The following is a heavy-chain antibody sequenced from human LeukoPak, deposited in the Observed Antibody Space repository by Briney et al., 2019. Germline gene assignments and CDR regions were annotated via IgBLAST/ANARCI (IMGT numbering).Heavy chain of an antibody. J-gene: IGHJ4*02. CDR2: ISGSGGST. V-gene: IGHV3-23*01. CDR3: AKAIVVVPAAIDY. Sequence: PGGSLRLSCAASGFTFSSYAMSWVRQAPGKGLEWVSAISGSGGSTYCADSVKGRFTISRDNSKNTLYLQMNSLRAEDTAVYYCAKAIVVVPAAIDYWGQGTLVTVSS. D-gene: IGHD2-2*02. CDR1: GFTFSSYA.